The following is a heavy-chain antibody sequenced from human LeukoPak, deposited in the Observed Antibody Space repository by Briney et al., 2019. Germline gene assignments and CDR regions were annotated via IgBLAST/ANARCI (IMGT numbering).Heavy chain of an antibody. D-gene: IGHD6-13*01. CDR3: ARSIPYGTTWYGRSDY. CDR2: ISGSGGST. J-gene: IGHJ4*02. CDR1: GFTFSSYA. V-gene: IGHV3-23*01. Sequence: TGGSLRLSCAASGFTFSSYAMRWVRQAPGKGLEWVSAISGSGGSTYYADSVKGRFTISRDNSKNTLYLQMNSLRAEDTAIYYCARSIPYGTTWYGRSDYWGQGTLVTVSS.